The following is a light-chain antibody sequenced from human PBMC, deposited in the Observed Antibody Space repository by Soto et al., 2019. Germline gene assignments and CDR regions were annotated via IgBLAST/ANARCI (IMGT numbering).Light chain of an antibody. CDR2: DAS. V-gene: IGKV1-5*01. J-gene: IGKJ1*01. CDR3: QNYHWYFQS. CDR1: QRISTW. Sequence: DIQMTQSPSTLSASVGDTVTITCRASQRISTWLAWFQQKPGRAPELLIYDASNLEDGVPSRFSGRGSETEFTLTITGLQPEDFGAYFCQNYHWYFQSLGQGTKVEI.